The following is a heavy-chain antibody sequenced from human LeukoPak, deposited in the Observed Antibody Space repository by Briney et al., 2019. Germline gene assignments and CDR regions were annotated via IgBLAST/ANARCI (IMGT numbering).Heavy chain of an antibody. CDR3: ATEVTPRPY. CDR1: GFTFSSYS. V-gene: IGHV3-21*01. CDR2: IGSSSSYI. D-gene: IGHD4-23*01. Sequence: GGSLRLSCAAPGFTFSSYSMNWVRQAPGKGLEWVSSIGSSSSYIYYADSVKGRFTISRDNAKNSLYLQMNSLRAEDTAVYYCATEVTPRPYWGQGTLVTVSS. J-gene: IGHJ4*02.